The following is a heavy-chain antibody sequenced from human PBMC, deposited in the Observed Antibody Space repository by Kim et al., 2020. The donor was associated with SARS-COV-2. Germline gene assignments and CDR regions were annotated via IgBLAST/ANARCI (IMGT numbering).Heavy chain of an antibody. Sequence: GGSLRLSCAASGFTFSSYAMSWVRQAPGKGLEWVSAISGSGGSTYYADSVKGRFTISRDNSKNTLYLQMNSLRAEDTAVYYCAKSRAYYDFWSGPTGNGMDVWGQGTTVTVSS. CDR1: GFTFSSYA. CDR2: ISGSGGST. D-gene: IGHD3-3*01. V-gene: IGHV3-23*01. CDR3: AKSRAYYDFWSGPTGNGMDV. J-gene: IGHJ6*02.